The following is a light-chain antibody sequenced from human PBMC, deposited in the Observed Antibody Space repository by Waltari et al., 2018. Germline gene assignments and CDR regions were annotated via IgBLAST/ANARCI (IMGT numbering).Light chain of an antibody. CDR1: SSNIGSNT. Sequence: QSVLTQPPSASGTPGQRVTIPCSGSSSNIGSNTVNWYQQLPGTAPKLLIYSNNQRPSWVPDRFSGSKSGTSASLAISGLQSEDEADYYCAAWDDSLNVLFGGGTKLTVL. CDR2: SNN. V-gene: IGLV1-44*01. J-gene: IGLJ2*01. CDR3: AAWDDSLNVL.